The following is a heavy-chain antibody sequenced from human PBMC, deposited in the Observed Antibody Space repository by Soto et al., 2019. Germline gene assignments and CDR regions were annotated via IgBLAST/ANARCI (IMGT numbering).Heavy chain of an antibody. V-gene: IGHV4-4*02. D-gene: IGHD2-2*02. Sequence: PSETLSLTCAVSGGSISSSNWWSWVRQPPGKGLEWIGEIYHSGSTNYNPSLKSRVTISVDKSKNQFSLKLSSVTAADTAVYYCASLYPPIAAGLINFDYWGQGTLVTVSS. CDR1: GGSISSSNW. J-gene: IGHJ4*02. CDR2: IYHSGST. CDR3: ASLYPPIAAGLINFDY.